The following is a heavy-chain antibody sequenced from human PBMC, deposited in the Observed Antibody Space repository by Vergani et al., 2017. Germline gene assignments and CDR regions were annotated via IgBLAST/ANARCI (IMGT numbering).Heavy chain of an antibody. J-gene: IGHJ5*02. CDR1: GDSVSSNSAA. CDR3: VRDRVRPYSSSWYYWFDP. V-gene: IGHV6-1*01. D-gene: IGHD6-13*01. CDR2: TYYRSKWYN. Sequence: QVQLQQSGPGLVKPSQTLSLTCAISGDSVSSNSAAWNWIRQSPSRGLEWLGRTYYRSKWYNDYAVSVKSRITINPDTSKNQFSLQLNSVTPEDTAVYYCVRDRVRPYSSSWYYWFDPWGQGTLVTVSS.